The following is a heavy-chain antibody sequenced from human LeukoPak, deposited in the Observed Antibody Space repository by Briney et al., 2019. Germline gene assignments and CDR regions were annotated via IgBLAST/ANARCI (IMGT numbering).Heavy chain of an antibody. D-gene: IGHD2-8*01. V-gene: IGHV3-43*02. Sequence: GGSLRLSCAASGFTFDDYAMHWVRQAPGKGLEWVSLISGDGGSTYYADSVKGRFTISRDNSKNSLYLQTNSLRTEDTALYYCAKGPCTNGVCYAYYFDYWGQGTLVTVSS. CDR1: GFTFDDYA. J-gene: IGHJ4*02. CDR3: AKGPCTNGVCYAYYFDY. CDR2: ISGDGGST.